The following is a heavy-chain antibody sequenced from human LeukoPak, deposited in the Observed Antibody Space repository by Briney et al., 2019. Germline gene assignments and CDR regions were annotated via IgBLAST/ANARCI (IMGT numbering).Heavy chain of an antibody. CDR2: VLSDGSDQ. J-gene: IGHJ6*03. D-gene: IGHD2/OR15-2a*01. Sequence: GGSLRLSCAASGFTFNTYAMKWVRQAPGKGLEWMAVVLSDGSDQYYADSVQGRFTVSRDNSKNILYLQMDSLRVEDTAVYYCARVSKPGWYDYYYMDVWGKGTTVTVSS. CDR1: GFTFNTYA. CDR3: ARVSKPGWYDYYYMDV. V-gene: IGHV3-30*04.